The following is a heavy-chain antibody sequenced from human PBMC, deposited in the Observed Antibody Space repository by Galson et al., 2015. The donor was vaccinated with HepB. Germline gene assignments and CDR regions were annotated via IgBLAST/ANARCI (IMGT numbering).Heavy chain of an antibody. CDR3: ARVRGLADYFDY. D-gene: IGHD3/OR15-3a*01. J-gene: IGHJ4*02. Sequence: SVKVSCKASGYTFTGYYMHWVRQAPGRGLEWMGWINPNSGGTNYAQKFQGRVTMTRDTSISTAYMELSRLRSDDTAVYYCARVRGLADYFDYWGQGTLVTVSS. CDR1: GYTFTGYY. CDR2: INPNSGGT. V-gene: IGHV1-2*02.